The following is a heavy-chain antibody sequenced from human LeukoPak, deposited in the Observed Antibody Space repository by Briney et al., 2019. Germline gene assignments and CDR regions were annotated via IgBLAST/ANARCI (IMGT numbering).Heavy chain of an antibody. V-gene: IGHV1-24*01. CDR3: ATEKGPELLIPGIAAAGPSPYFDY. J-gene: IGHJ4*02. D-gene: IGHD6-13*01. CDR1: GYTLTELS. Sequence: EASVKVSCKVSGYTLTELSMHWVRQAPGKGLEWMGGFDPEDGETIYAQKFQGRVTMTEDTSTDTAYMELSSLRSEDTAVYYCATEKGPELLIPGIAAAGPSPYFDYWGQGTLVTVSS. CDR2: FDPEDGET.